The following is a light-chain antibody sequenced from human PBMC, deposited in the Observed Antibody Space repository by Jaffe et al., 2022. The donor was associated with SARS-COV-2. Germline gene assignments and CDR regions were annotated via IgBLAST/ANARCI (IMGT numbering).Light chain of an antibody. CDR3: QQYSTSLRYT. V-gene: IGKV3-20*01. CDR2: GTS. J-gene: IGKJ2*01. CDR1: QSVSSNS. Sequence: ENVLTQSPGTLSLSPGERAILSCRASQSVSSNSLAWYQQKPGQAPRVLIYGTSSRATGIPDRFSGSGSGTDFTLTISRLEPEDFAVYYCQQYSTSLRYTFGQGTKLEIK.